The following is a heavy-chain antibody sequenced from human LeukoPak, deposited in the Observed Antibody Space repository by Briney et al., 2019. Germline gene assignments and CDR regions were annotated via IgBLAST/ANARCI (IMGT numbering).Heavy chain of an antibody. CDR3: AKDISNYYDSSGYYDY. V-gene: IGHV3-9*01. J-gene: IGHJ4*02. D-gene: IGHD3-22*01. CDR1: GFTFDDYA. CDR2: ISWNSGSI. Sequence: GGSLRLSCAASGFTFDDYAMHWVRQAPGKGLEWVSGISWNSGSIGYADSVKGRFTISRDNAKNSLYLQMNSLRAEDTALYYCAKDISNYYDSSGYYDYWGQGTLVTV.